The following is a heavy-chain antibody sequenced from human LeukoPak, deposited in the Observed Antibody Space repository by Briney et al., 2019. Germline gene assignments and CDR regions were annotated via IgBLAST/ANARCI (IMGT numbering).Heavy chain of an antibody. V-gene: IGHV4-34*01. CDR3: ARGGWGVVVPAAPRYPHYYMYV. CDR2: INHSGST. CDR1: AGSFSGYY. J-gene: IGHJ6*03. D-gene: IGHD2-2*01. Sequence: SETLSLTCAVYAGSFSGYYWSWIRQPPGKGLEWIGEINHSGSTNYNPSLKSRVTISVDTSKNQFSLKLSSVTAADTAVHYCARGGWGVVVPAAPRYPHYYMYVWGKGTTVTVSS.